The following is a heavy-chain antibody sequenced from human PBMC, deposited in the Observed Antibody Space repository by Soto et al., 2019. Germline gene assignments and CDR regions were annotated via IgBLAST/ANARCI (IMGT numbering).Heavy chain of an antibody. V-gene: IGHV3-33*01. J-gene: IGHJ5*02. D-gene: IGHD2-2*01. CDR1: GFTFSSYG. Sequence: QVQLVESGGGVVQPGRSLRLSCAASGFTFSSYGMHWVRQAPGKGLEWVAVIWYDGSNKYYADSVKGRFTISRDNSKNTVYMQMNSLRGEDTAVYYGVRDQLGGSWFDPWGQGTLVTVST. CDR2: IWYDGSNK. CDR3: VRDQLGGSWFDP.